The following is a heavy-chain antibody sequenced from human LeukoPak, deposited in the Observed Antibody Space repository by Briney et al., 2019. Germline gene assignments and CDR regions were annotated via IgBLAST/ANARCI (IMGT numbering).Heavy chain of an antibody. CDR1: GGSFSGYY. Sequence: SETLSLTCAVYGGSFSGYYWSWIRQPPGKGLEWIGEINHSGSTNYNPSLKSRVTISVDTSKNQFSLKLSSVTAADTAVYYCARGSGYSSSWLYYYYYYMDVWGKGTTVTVSS. J-gene: IGHJ6*03. CDR2: INHSGST. D-gene: IGHD6-13*01. CDR3: ARGSGYSSSWLYYYYYYMDV. V-gene: IGHV4-34*01.